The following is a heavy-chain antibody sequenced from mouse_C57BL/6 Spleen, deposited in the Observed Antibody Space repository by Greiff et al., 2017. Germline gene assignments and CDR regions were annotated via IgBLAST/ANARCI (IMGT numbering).Heavy chain of an antibody. J-gene: IGHJ2*01. CDR3: AGDDGYYSCDY. Sequence: EVKLQESGPGLVKPSQSLSLTCSVTGYSITSGYYWNWIRQFPGNKLEWMGYISYDGSNNYNPSLKNRISITRDTSKNQFFLKLNSVTTEDTATYYCAGDDGYYSCDYWGQGTTLTVSS. V-gene: IGHV3-6*01. CDR2: ISYDGSN. D-gene: IGHD2-3*01. CDR1: GYSITSGYY.